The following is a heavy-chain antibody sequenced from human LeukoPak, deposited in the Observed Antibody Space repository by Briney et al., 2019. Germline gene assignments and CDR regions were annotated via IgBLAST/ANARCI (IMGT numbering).Heavy chain of an antibody. D-gene: IGHD3-22*01. CDR3: AGDPPHYYDSSGYYLGRFDP. J-gene: IGHJ5*02. CDR1: GGTFSSYA. CDR2: IIPIFGTA. Sequence: SVKVSCKASGGTFSSYAISRVRQAPGQGLEWMGGIIPIFGTANYAQKFQGRVTITADESTSTAYMELSSLRSEDTAVYYCAGDPPHYYDSSGYYLGRFDPWGQGTLVTVSS. V-gene: IGHV1-69*01.